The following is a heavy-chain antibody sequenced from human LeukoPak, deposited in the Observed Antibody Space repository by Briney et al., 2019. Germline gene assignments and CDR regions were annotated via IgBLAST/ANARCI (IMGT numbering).Heavy chain of an antibody. CDR3: ASGTTDIVVVPATLRNYYFDY. Sequence: SVTVSCKASGGTFSSYEISWVRQAPGQGLEWMGGIIPMFGTAKYAQKFQGRVTITADKSTSTAYMELSSLRSEDTAVYYCASGTTDIVVVPATLRNYYFDYWGQGTLVTVSS. D-gene: IGHD2-2*01. V-gene: IGHV1-69*06. CDR1: GGTFSSYE. J-gene: IGHJ4*02. CDR2: IIPMFGTA.